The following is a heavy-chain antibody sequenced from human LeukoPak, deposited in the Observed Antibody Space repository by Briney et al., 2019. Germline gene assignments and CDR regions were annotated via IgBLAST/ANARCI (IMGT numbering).Heavy chain of an antibody. CDR1: GGSISSGGYY. V-gene: IGHV4-31*03. J-gene: IGHJ4*02. Sequence: SETLSLTCTVSGGSISSGGYYWSWIRQHPGKGLEWIGYINYSGSTYYNPSLKSRVTISVDTSKNQFSLKLSSVTAADTAVYYCARIVAGYDILTGYYPYYFDYWGQRTLVTVSS. CDR2: INYSGST. CDR3: ARIVAGYDILTGYYPYYFDY. D-gene: IGHD3-9*01.